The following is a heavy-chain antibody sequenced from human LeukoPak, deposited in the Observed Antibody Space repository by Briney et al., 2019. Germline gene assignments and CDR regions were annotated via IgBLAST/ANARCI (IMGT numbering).Heavy chain of an antibody. Sequence: EGSLRLSCAASGFTFSDAWMSWVRQAPGKGLEWVGRIKSKTDGGTTDYAAPVKGRFTISRDDSKNTLYLQMNSLKTKDTAVYYCTTRGGSFSIFDYWGQGTLVTVSS. CDR1: GFTFSDAW. V-gene: IGHV3-15*01. CDR2: IKSKTDGGTT. D-gene: IGHD1-26*01. J-gene: IGHJ4*02. CDR3: TTRGGSFSIFDY.